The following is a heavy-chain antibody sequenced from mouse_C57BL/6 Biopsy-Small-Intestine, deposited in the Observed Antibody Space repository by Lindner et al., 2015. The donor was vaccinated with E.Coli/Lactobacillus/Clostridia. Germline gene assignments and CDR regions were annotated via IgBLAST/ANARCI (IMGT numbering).Heavy chain of an antibody. V-gene: IGHV1-81*01. CDR1: GYTFISYG. CDR3: TRGDSCDF. D-gene: IGHD2-13*01. Sequence: VQLQESGAVLAWPGASVKLSCKASGYTFISYGLSWVKQRTGQGLEWIGEIFPISGDVYYNEKLKGKVTLTADKSSSTAYMELRSLTSEDSAVYFCTRGDSCDFWGQGTTLTVSS. CDR2: IFPISGDV. J-gene: IGHJ2*01.